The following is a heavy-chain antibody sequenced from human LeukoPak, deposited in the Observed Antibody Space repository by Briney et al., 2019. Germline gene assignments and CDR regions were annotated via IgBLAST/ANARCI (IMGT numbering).Heavy chain of an antibody. Sequence: ASVKVSCKASGLTLTTIYMHWVRKAPGQGLEWMAVLYPGGDRAIYAQRFQGRLTLTRDTYTNTVYMEVSSLASEDTAVYYCASEVPRASRFDHWGQGTLVTVSS. J-gene: IGHJ4*02. CDR1: GLTLTTIY. CDR2: LYPGGDRA. D-gene: IGHD3-16*01. CDR3: ASEVPRASRFDH. V-gene: IGHV1-46*01.